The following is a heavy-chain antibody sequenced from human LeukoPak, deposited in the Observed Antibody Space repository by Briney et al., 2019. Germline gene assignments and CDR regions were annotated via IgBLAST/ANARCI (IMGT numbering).Heavy chain of an antibody. CDR1: GGTFISYA. V-gene: IGHV1-69*06. D-gene: IGHD1-26*01. CDR3: ARGSTMGNWFDP. CDR2: IIPIFGTA. Sequence: SVKVSCKASGGTFISYAISWVRQAPGQGLEWMGGIIPIFGTANYAQKFQGRVTITADKSTSTAYMELSSLRSEDTAVYYCARGSTMGNWFDPWGQGTLVTVSS. J-gene: IGHJ5*02.